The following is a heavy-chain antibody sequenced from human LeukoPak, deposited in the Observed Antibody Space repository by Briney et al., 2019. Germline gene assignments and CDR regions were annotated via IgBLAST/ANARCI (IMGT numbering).Heavy chain of an antibody. Sequence: GASVKVSCKASGYTFTSYGISWVRQAPGQGLEWMGWISAYNGNTNYAQKLQGRVTMTTDTSTSTAYMELRSLRSDDTAVYYCARAFKYYDISTGARYYYYGMDVWGQGTTVTVSS. CDR1: GYTFTSYG. CDR2: ISAYNGNT. CDR3: ARAFKYYDISTGARYYYYGMDV. J-gene: IGHJ6*02. D-gene: IGHD3-9*01. V-gene: IGHV1-18*01.